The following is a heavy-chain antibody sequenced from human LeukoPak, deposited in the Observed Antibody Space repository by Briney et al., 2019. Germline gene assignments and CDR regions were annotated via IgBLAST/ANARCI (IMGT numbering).Heavy chain of an antibody. J-gene: IGHJ4*02. D-gene: IGHD5-12*01. CDR2: MSHSGST. CDR3: ARQGGSVGPHFDL. V-gene: IGHV4-59*08. CDR1: GSSIGIYY. Sequence: SETLSLTCGVAGSSIGIYYWSWIRQPPGKGLEWIGYMSHSGSTNSNPSLKSRLNMSVDRSKNLFSLKLTSVTAADTAVYYCARQGGSVGPHFDLWGRGTLVTVSS.